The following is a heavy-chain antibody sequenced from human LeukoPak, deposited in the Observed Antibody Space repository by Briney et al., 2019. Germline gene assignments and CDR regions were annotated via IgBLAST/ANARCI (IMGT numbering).Heavy chain of an antibody. CDR1: GYTFTSYA. CDR3: ARGEHCFWSGYYYY. Sequence: EASVKVSCKASGYTFTSYAMHWVRQAPGQRLEWMGWINAGNGNTKYSQKFQGRVTITRDTSASTAYMELSSLRSEDTAVYYCARGEHCFWSGYYYYWGQGTLVTVSS. CDR2: INAGNGNT. J-gene: IGHJ4*02. D-gene: IGHD3-3*01. V-gene: IGHV1-3*01.